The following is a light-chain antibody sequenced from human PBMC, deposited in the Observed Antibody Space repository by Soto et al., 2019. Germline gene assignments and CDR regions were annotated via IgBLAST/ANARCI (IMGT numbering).Light chain of an antibody. V-gene: IGLV2-14*01. Sequence: QSVLTQPASVSGSPGQSITISCTVTSSDVGGYDYVSWYQHHPGKAPKLMIYKVSNRPSGVSNRFSGSKSGNTASLTISGVQAEDEADYYCSSYTSSTARVFGTGTKVTVL. J-gene: IGLJ1*01. CDR3: SSYTSSTARV. CDR1: SSDVGGYDY. CDR2: KVS.